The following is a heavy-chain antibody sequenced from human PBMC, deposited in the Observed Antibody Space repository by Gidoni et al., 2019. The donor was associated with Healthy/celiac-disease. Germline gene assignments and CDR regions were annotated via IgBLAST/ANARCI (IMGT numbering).Heavy chain of an antibody. J-gene: IGHJ4*02. CDR3: ARPAYYESSATGLGY. CDR2: IYPGDSDT. V-gene: IGHV5-51*03. CDR1: GYSFTSYW. Sequence: EVQLVQSGAEVKKPGESLKISCQGSGYSFTSYWIGWVRHMPGKGLEWMGIIYPGDSDTRYSPSFQGQVTISADKSISTAYLQWSSLKASDTAMYYCARPAYYESSATGLGYWGQGTLVTVSS. D-gene: IGHD3-22*01.